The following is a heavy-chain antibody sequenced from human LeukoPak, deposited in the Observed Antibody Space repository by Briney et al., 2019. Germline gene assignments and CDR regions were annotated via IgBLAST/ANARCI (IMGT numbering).Heavy chain of an antibody. CDR2: ITSGSSSHI. Sequence: GGSLRLSCAASGFTFSSYNMNWVRQAPGKGLEWVSSITSGSSSHIYYTDSVKGRFTISRDNAKNSLFLQMNSLRVEDTAVYYCARDFPPDYWGQGTLVTVSS. CDR1: GFTFSSYN. J-gene: IGHJ4*02. V-gene: IGHV3-21*01. CDR3: ARDFPPDY.